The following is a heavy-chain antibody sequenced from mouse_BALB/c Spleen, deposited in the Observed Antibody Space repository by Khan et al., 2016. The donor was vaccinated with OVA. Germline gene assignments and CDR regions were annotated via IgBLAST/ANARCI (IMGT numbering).Heavy chain of an antibody. CDR1: GFTFSSYA. D-gene: IGHD1-1*01. V-gene: IGHV5-9-4*01. J-gene: IGHJ2*01. Sequence: EVELVESGGGLVKPGGSLKLSCAASGFTFSSYAMSWVRQPPEKRLEWVAEISSGGSYTYYPATVTGRFTIPRDNAKNPLYLAMSSLRSEDTATYYWAMASDNYGKSPWFFDYWGQGTTLTVSS. CDR3: AMASDNYGKSPWFFDY. CDR2: ISSGGSYT.